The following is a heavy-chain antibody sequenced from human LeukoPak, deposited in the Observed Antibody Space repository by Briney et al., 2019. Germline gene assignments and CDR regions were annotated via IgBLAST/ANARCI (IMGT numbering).Heavy chain of an antibody. CDR3: ARSESLAARPFDY. CDR1: GGSVSSDSYY. Sequence: SETLSLTGTVSGGSVSSDSYYWSWIRQPPGKGLEWIGYIYFSGSTNYNPSLKSRVTISVDTSKNQFSLNLSSVTAADTAVYYCARSESLAARPFDYWGQGTLVTVSS. D-gene: IGHD6-6*01. CDR2: IYFSGST. V-gene: IGHV4-61*01. J-gene: IGHJ4*02.